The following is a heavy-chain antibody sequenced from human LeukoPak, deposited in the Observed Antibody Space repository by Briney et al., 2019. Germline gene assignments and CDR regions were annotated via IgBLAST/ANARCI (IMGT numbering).Heavy chain of an antibody. CDR2: IYSGGST. D-gene: IGHD1-26*01. CDR1: GFTVSSNY. V-gene: IGHV3-66*02. Sequence: GGSLRLSCAASGFTVSSNYMSWVRQAPRKGLEWVSVIYSGGSTYYADSVKGRFTTSRDNSKNTLYLQMNSLRAEDTAVYYCARDKIVGATTPRDAFDIWGQGTMVTVSS. CDR3: ARDKIVGATTPRDAFDI. J-gene: IGHJ3*02.